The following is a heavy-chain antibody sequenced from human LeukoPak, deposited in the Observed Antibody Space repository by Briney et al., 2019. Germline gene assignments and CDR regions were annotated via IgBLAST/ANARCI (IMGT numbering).Heavy chain of an antibody. J-gene: IGHJ4*02. CDR2: IKRGGSEK. CDR1: GFDFSQHW. D-gene: IGHD3-10*01. CDR3: ARGTSHGSRCDFLDS. V-gene: IGHV3-7*01. Sequence: PGGSLRLSCAVSGFDFSQHWMTWVRQAPGKGLEWVADIKRGGSEKNYVDPVKGRFTISRDDTKNSLYLQMTSLRAEDTAIYYCARGTSHGSRCDFLDSWGPGNLVSVSS.